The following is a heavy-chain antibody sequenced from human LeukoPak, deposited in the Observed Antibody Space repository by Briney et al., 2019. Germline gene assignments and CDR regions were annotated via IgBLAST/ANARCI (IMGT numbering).Heavy chain of an antibody. D-gene: IGHD3-10*01. CDR3: ARGPYLVRGVIIDY. Sequence: ASVEVSCKASGYTFTGYYIHWVRQAPGQGLEWMRWINPNRGGTNYAQKFQGRVTMTRDTSITTAYMELSRLRSDDTAVYYCARGPYLVRGVIIDYWGQRTLVTVSS. CDR2: INPNRGGT. J-gene: IGHJ4*02. CDR1: GYTFTGYY. V-gene: IGHV1-2*02.